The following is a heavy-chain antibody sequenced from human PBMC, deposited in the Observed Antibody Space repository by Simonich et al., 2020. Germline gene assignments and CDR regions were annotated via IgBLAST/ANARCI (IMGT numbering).Heavy chain of an antibody. D-gene: IGHD1-26*01. CDR2: ISGSGGST. Sequence: EVQLLESGGGLVQPGGSLRLSCAASGFTFSSFAMSWVRQAQGKGREGVSVISGSGGSTYYADSVKGRFTIARDNSKNTLYLQMNSLRAEDTAVYYCAKDSSLVGATDWFDPWGQGTLVTVSS. J-gene: IGHJ5*02. CDR3: AKDSSLVGATDWFDP. V-gene: IGHV3-23*01. CDR1: GFTFSSFA.